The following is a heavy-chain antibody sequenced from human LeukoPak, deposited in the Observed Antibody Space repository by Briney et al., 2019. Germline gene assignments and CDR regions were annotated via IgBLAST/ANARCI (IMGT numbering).Heavy chain of an antibody. Sequence: GGSLRLSCAASGFTFSSYSMNWVRQAPGKGLEWVSSISSSSSYIYYADSVKGRFTISRDNSKNTLYLQMNSLRAEDTAVYYCAKDYSKTSYYGSGTYYRPNWFDPWGQGTLVTVSS. CDR1: GFTFSSYS. CDR3: AKDYSKTSYYGSGTYYRPNWFDP. D-gene: IGHD3-10*01. CDR2: ISSSSSYI. V-gene: IGHV3-21*01. J-gene: IGHJ5*02.